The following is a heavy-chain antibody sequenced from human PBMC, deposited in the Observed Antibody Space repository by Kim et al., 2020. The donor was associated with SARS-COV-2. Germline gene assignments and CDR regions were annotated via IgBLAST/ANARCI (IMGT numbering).Heavy chain of an antibody. Sequence: GGSLRLSCAASGFTFSTYWMYWVRQAPGKGLVWVSRINSDGSRTNYADSVKGRFTISRDNAKNTLYLQMNSLRAEDMAVYYCARPSSTSCPSYYMDVWGKGTAVTVSS. D-gene: IGHD2-2*01. J-gene: IGHJ6*03. CDR1: GFTFSTYW. CDR3: ARPSSTSCPSYYMDV. CDR2: INSDGSRT. V-gene: IGHV3-74*01.